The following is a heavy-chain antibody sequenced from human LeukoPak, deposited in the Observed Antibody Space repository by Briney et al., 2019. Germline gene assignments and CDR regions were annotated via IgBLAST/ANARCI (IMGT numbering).Heavy chain of an antibody. Sequence: GSLRLSCAASGFTFSSYSMNWVRQAPGKGLEWVSYISSSSSTTYYADSVKGRFTISRDNAKDSLYLQMNSLRAEDTAVYYCARDGGVYYDYVWGSYRPLDYWGQGTLVTVSS. CDR2: ISSSSSTT. V-gene: IGHV3-48*01. J-gene: IGHJ4*02. CDR3: ARDGGVYYDYVWGSYRPLDY. CDR1: GFTFSSYS. D-gene: IGHD3-16*02.